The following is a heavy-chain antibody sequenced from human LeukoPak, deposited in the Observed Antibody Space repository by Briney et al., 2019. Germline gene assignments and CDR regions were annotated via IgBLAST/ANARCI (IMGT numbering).Heavy chain of an antibody. J-gene: IGHJ6*03. D-gene: IGHD5-12*01. CDR2: VIPIFGSS. CDR1: GGGFGNYG. CDR3: ARVKGETAPTISNYYYYMDV. Sequence: ASVKVSCKASGGGFGNYGITWVRQAPGQGLEWVGGVIPIFGSSNYAPKFQARVTISADRSTSTAYMELRTLTSEDTAVYYCARVKGETAPTISNYYYYMDVWDKGTTVTVSS. V-gene: IGHV1-69*06.